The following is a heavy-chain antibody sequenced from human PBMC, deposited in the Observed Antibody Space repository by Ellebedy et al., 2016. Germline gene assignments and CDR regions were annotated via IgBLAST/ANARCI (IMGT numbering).Heavy chain of an antibody. CDR1: GVSISSYS. V-gene: IGHV4-59*08. CDR3: ARHDGFGDPNWFDP. Sequence: SETLSLTCTISGVSISSYSWVWIRQPPARGLEWIGNIYYSGSTNYNPSLKSRVTISVDTSKNQFSLKLSSVTAADTAVYYCARHDGFGDPNWFDPWGQGTLVTVSS. CDR2: IYYSGST. J-gene: IGHJ5*02. D-gene: IGHD3-10*01.